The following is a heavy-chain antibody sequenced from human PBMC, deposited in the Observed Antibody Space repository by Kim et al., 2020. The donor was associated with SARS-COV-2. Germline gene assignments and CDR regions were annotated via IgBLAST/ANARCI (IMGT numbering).Heavy chain of an antibody. Sequence: ASVKVSCKASGYTFSSYYMHWVRQAPGQGLEWMGVLNPSAGSTSYAQKFQGRVTMTRDTSTSTVYLDLSSLRSEDTAVYFCARDLIAVAGAFDYWGQGTL. J-gene: IGHJ4*02. CDR1: GYTFSSYY. D-gene: IGHD6-19*01. CDR2: LNPSAGST. CDR3: ARDLIAVAGAFDY. V-gene: IGHV1-46*01.